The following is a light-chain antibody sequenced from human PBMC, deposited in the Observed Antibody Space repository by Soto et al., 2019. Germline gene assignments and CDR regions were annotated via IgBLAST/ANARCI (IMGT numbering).Light chain of an antibody. Sequence: EIVSTQSPATLSLSPGERATLSCRASQSVSSYLAWYQQKPGQPPRILIYDASNRDTGIPARFSGSGSGTDFTLTISRLEPEDFEVYYCQQRSNSPWTFGQGTKVDIK. V-gene: IGKV3-11*01. CDR3: QQRSNSPWT. J-gene: IGKJ1*01. CDR1: QSVSSY. CDR2: DAS.